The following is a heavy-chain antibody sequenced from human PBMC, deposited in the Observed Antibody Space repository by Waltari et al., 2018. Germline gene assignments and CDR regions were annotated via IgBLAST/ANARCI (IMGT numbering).Heavy chain of an antibody. CDR1: GASFSDYY. V-gene: IGHV4-34*01. D-gene: IGHD3-3*01. CDR2: IRHPGST. Sequence: QVQLQQWGAGLLGPSETLSLTCAVYGASFSDYYWGWVRQPPGKGLEWIGQIRHPGSTNYHPSLKSRVTISIATPRSQFSLRLSSVTAADTALYFCTRGGNYDFWSHRPFVDPWGQGTLVTVSS. J-gene: IGHJ5*02. CDR3: TRGGNYDFWSHRPFVDP.